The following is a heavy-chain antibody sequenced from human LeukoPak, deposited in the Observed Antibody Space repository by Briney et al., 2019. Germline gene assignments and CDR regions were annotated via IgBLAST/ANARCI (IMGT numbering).Heavy chain of an antibody. CDR2: IKKKSDGGTI. J-gene: IGHJ4*02. D-gene: IGHD6-19*01. CDR1: GFTFSNAW. CDR3: TTVQQWLAQALGY. Sequence: GGSLTLSCAASGFTFSNAWMTWVGQAPGKGLEWVGHIKKKSDGGTIDYAAPVKGRFTISRDDSKDTLYLQMNSLKTEDTAIYFCTTVQQWLAQALGYWGQGTLVTVSS. V-gene: IGHV3-15*01.